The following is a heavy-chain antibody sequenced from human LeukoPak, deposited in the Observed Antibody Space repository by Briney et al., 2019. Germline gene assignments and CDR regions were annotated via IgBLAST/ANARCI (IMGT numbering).Heavy chain of an antibody. CDR2: INHSGST. Sequence: SETLSLTCAVYGGSFSGYYWSWIRQPPGKGLEWIGEINHSGSTNYNPSLKSRVTISVDTSKNQFSLKLSSVTAADTAVYYCARGDGYGYFGDFRPFDYWGQGTLVTVSS. CDR3: ARGDGYGYFGDFRPFDY. J-gene: IGHJ4*02. CDR1: GGSFSGYY. V-gene: IGHV4-34*01. D-gene: IGHD5-18*01.